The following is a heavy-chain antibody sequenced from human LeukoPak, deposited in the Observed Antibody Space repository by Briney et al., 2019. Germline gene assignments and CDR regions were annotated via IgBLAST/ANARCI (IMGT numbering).Heavy chain of an antibody. CDR2: IGAGGDT. D-gene: IGHD3-10*01. V-gene: IGHV3-13*01. CDR3: AREGKRITMVRGVITPRGYYYMDV. J-gene: IGHJ6*03. Sequence: GGSLRLSCAASGFTFSTYDMHWVRQTTGKGLEWVSAIGAGGDTYYQDSVKGRFTIFRDNANLYLQMNTLRPGDTAVYYCAREGKRITMVRGVITPRGYYYMDVWGKGTTVTVSS. CDR1: GFTFSTYD.